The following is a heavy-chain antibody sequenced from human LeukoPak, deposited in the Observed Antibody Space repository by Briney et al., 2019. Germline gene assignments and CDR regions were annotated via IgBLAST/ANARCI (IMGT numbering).Heavy chain of an antibody. V-gene: IGHV1-69*13. Sequence: SVKVSCKASGGTFSSYAISWVRQAPGQGLEWMGGIIPIFGTANYAQKFQGRVTITADESTSTAYMELSSLRSEDTAVYYCASFSSGYYGFDYWGQGTLVTVSS. CDR3: ASFSSGYYGFDY. CDR1: GGTFSSYA. D-gene: IGHD3-22*01. J-gene: IGHJ4*02. CDR2: IIPIFGTA.